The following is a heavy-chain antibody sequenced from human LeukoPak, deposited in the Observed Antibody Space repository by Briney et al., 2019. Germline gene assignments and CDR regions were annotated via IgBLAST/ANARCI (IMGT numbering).Heavy chain of an antibody. D-gene: IGHD5-24*01. V-gene: IGHV1-2*02. CDR2: INPNSGGT. CDR3: ARLETSLYYCDY. Sequence: ASVKVSCKASGYTFTGYYMHWVRQAPGQGLEWMGWINPNSGGTNYAQKFQGRVTMTRDTSISTAYMELSRLRSDDTAVYYCARLETSLYYCDYWGQGTLVTVSS. J-gene: IGHJ4*02. CDR1: GYTFTGYY.